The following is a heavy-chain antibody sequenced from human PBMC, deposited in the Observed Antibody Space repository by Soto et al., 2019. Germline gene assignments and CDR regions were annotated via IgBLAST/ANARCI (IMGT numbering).Heavy chain of an antibody. CDR2: INAGNADI. V-gene: IGHV1-3*01. CDR1: GYTFTDSA. Sequence: ASVKVSCKASGYTFTDSAVNWVRQAPGQRLEWMGWINAGNADIRYSQSFQGRVTITRDTSATTAYMELRNLRSEDTAVYYCASESYGGEFDYWGQGTLVTVS. J-gene: IGHJ4*02. CDR3: ASESYGGEFDY. D-gene: IGHD4-17*01.